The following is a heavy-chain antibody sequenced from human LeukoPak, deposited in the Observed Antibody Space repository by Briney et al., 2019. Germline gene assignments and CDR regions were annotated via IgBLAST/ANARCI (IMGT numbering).Heavy chain of an antibody. D-gene: IGHD4-17*01. CDR1: GFTVSTNC. CDR2: IYSGGTT. Sequence: GGSLRLSCAASGFTVSTNCMTWVRQAPGKGLEWVSTIYSGGTTYYADSVMGRFTISRHNSKNTVYLQMNSLRAEDSAVYSCARDSYGCFDPWGQGTLVTVSS. V-gene: IGHV3-53*04. J-gene: IGHJ5*02. CDR3: ARDSYGCFDP.